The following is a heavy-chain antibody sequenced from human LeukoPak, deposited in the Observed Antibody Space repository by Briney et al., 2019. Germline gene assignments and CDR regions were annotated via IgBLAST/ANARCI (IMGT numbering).Heavy chain of an antibody. J-gene: IGHJ4*02. CDR2: MNPNSGNT. CDR3: ARGVDTAMVTGIDC. Sequence: ASVKVSCKASGYTFTSYDINWVRQATGQGLEWMGWMNPNSGNTGYAQKFQGRVTMTRNTSISTAYMELSSLRSEDTAVYYCARGVDTAMVTGIDCWGQGTLVTVSS. CDR1: GYTFTSYD. V-gene: IGHV1-8*01. D-gene: IGHD5-18*01.